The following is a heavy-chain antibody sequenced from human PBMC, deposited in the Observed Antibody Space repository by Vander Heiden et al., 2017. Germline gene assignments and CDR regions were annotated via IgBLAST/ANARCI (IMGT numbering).Heavy chain of an antibody. D-gene: IGHD6-13*01. J-gene: IGHJ6*02. CDR1: GSAVSSYG. CDR2: IWYDGSNK. Sequence: AEYGGGVVQLGRSVRTAGSAPGSAVSSYGMLWVRQAPGKGLEWVAVIWYDGSNKYYADSGKGRVTISRDNSKNTLYRQMNSLRAEDTAVYYCARDRVGFGQLLGGYGMDVWGQGTTVTVSS. V-gene: IGHV3-33*01. CDR3: ARDRVGFGQLLGGYGMDV.